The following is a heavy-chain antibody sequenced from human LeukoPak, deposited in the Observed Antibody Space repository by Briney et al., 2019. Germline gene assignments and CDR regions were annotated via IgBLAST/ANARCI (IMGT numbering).Heavy chain of an antibody. CDR3: ARAGNQGVSDAFDI. Sequence: GGSLRLSCAASGFTFSSYSMNWVRQAPGKGLEWVSSISSSSSYIYYADSVKGRFTISRDNAKNSLYLQMNSLRAEDPAVYYCARAGNQGVSDAFDIWGPGTIVTVSS. J-gene: IGHJ3*02. V-gene: IGHV3-21*01. CDR2: ISSSSSYI. CDR1: GFTFSSYS.